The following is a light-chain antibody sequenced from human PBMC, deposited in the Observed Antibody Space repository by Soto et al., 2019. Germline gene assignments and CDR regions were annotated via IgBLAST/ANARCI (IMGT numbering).Light chain of an antibody. CDR1: QNVGTY. V-gene: IGKV3-20*01. CDR3: QQYGSSTPIT. Sequence: IVLTQSPATLSLSPGERATLSCSASQNVGTYLAWYQQKPGQAPRLLIYGASSRATGIPDRFSGSGSGTDFTLTISRLEPEDFAVYYCQQYGSSTPITFGQGRLLEV. J-gene: IGKJ5*01. CDR2: GAS.